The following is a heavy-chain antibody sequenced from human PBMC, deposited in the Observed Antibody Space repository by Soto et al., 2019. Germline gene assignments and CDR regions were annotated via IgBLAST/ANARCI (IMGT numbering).Heavy chain of an antibody. V-gene: IGHV4-4*02. J-gene: IGHJ5*02. CDR2: IYHSGST. Sequence: SETLSLTCAVSSGSISSSNWWRWVRQPPGKGVEWIGDIYHSGSTNYNPSLKSRVTVAVDKSKNQVTLKLSSVTAADTAVYYCARLIFTVRGVIIGSCFDPWGQGTLGTVSS. CDR3: ARLIFTVRGVIIGSCFDP. CDR1: SGSISSSNW. D-gene: IGHD3-10*01.